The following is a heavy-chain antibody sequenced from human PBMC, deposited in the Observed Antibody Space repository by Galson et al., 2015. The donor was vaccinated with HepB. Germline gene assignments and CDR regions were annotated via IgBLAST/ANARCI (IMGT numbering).Heavy chain of an antibody. V-gene: IGHV1-18*01. CDR2: ISGYNAKT. CDR3: ARDLSIIDRCSGY. D-gene: IGHD1-14*01. Sequence: SVKVSCKASGYRFINYGISWVRQAPGQGLEWMGWISGYNAKTDYAQKVQGRVTMTTDTSTNTAYMELRSLRSDDTAVYYCARDLSIIDRCSGYWGQGTLVTVST. CDR1: GYRFINYG. J-gene: IGHJ4*02.